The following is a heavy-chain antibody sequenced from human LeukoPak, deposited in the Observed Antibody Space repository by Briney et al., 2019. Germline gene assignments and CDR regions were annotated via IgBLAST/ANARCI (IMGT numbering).Heavy chain of an antibody. D-gene: IGHD6-6*01. CDR2: IYHSGST. V-gene: IGHV4-30-2*01. J-gene: IGHJ3*02. CDR1: GGSISSGGYS. CDR3: ARGWQLEAFDI. Sequence: SETLSLTCAVSGGSISSGGYSWSWIRQPPGKGLEWIGYIYHSGSTYYNPSLKSRVTISVDTSKNQFSLKLSSVTAADTAVYYCARGWQLEAFDIWGQGTMVTVSS.